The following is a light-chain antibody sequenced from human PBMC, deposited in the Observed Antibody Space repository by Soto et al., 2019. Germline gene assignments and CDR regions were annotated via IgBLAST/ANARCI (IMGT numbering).Light chain of an antibody. J-gene: IGKJ2*01. Sequence: DIQMTQSPSSLSASVGARVTITCRASQSINIFLNWYQQKPGKAPKLLIYSASTLQSGVPSTFRGSGSGTDFTLTISSLRPEECATDFCPQSFSHPYTFGQGTKLEVK. V-gene: IGKV1-39*01. CDR2: SAS. CDR3: PQSFSHPYT. CDR1: QSINIF.